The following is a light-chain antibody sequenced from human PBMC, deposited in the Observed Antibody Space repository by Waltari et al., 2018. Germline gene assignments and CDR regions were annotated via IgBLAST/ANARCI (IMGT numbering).Light chain of an antibody. J-gene: IGLJ3*02. Sequence: QSVLTQPPSVSGTPGQRVTISCSGSASNIGNNLVNWYQQFPGKAPKLLIYRRDRRPSGAPDRCVGSKSGTSASLAISGLQSEDEADYYCAAWDDSLNGRWVFGGGTKVTVL. CDR1: ASNIGNNL. V-gene: IGLV1-44*01. CDR3: AAWDDSLNGRWV. CDR2: RRD.